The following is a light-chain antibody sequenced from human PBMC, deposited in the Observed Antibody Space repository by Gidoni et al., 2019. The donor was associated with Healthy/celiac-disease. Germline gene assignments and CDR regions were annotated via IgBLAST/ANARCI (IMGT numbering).Light chain of an antibody. J-gene: IGLJ2*01. CDR3: QVWDSSSDLVV. V-gene: IGLV3-21*04. CDR2: YDS. CDR1: NIGSKS. Sequence: SYVLTQPPSVSVAPGKPARITCGGNNIGSKSVHWYQQKPGQAPVLVIYYDSDRPSGIPERFSGSNSGNTATLTISRVEAGDEADYYCQVWDSSSDLVVFGGGTKLTVL.